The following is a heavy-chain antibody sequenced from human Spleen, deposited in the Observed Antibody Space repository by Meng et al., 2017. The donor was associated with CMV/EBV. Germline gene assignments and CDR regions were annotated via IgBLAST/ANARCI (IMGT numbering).Heavy chain of an antibody. CDR2: INPHSGAT. Sequence: ASVKVSCKASGDMFIGYYLHWVRQAPGQGLEWMGWINPHSGATNYAQKFQDRVTLTRDMSITTAYMDLRSLTSDDTAVYYCVDGTGTYQLDYWDQGTLVTVSS. V-gene: IGHV1-2*02. CDR1: GDMFIGYY. CDR3: VDGTGTYQLDY. D-gene: IGHD1-1*01. J-gene: IGHJ4*02.